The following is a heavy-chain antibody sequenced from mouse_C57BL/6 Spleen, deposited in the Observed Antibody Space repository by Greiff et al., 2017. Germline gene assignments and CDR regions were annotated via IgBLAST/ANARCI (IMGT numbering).Heavy chain of an antibody. CDR1: GYTFTDYG. Sequence: QVQLQQSGAELVRPGASVTLSCKASGYTFTDYGMHWVKQTPVHGLEWIGAIDPETGGTAYNQKFKGKATLTADKSSSTAYMELRSLTSEDSAVYYCTRITTAPYAMDYWGQGTSVTVSS. V-gene: IGHV1-15*01. J-gene: IGHJ4*01. CDR2: IDPETGGT. CDR3: TRITTAPYAMDY. D-gene: IGHD1-2*01.